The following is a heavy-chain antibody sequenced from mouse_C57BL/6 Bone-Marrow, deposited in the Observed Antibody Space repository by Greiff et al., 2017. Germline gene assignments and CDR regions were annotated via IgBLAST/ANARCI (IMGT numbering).Heavy chain of an antibody. D-gene: IGHD4-1*01. Sequence: VQLQQSGAELVKPGASVKMSCKASGYTFTSYWITWVKQRPGQGLEWIGDINPTGGRTNYNEKFKSTAILTVDTSSNTAYMQLSSLTSEDSAVFYCARSGPLGRSFDYWGQGTTLTVSS. V-gene: IGHV1-55*01. CDR3: ARSGPLGRSFDY. CDR2: INPTGGRT. CDR1: GYTFTSYW. J-gene: IGHJ2*01.